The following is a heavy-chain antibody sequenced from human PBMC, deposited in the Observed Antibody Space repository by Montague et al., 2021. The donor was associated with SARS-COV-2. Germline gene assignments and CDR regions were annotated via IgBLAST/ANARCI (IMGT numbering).Heavy chain of an antibody. J-gene: IGHJ3*01. D-gene: IGHD3-22*01. V-gene: IGHV4-59*01. CDR3: ARTSDPSNLDSTGYYGAFDV. CDR2: MSYSGSA. CDR1: GATISSDY. Sequence: SETLSLTCTVSGATISSDYWSWIRQPPGKGLEWIGFMSYSGSATYNPSLESRVAISIDTSKNQFSLTLIPATAADTAMYYCARTSDPSNLDSTGYYGAFDVWGQGTTVIVSS.